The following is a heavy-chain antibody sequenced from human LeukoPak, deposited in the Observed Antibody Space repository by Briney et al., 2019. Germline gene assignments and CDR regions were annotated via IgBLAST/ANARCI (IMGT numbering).Heavy chain of an antibody. CDR2: ISSSSSYI. D-gene: IGHD3-22*01. CDR3: AKSKAAWSYYDSSGYSP. J-gene: IGHJ5*02. Sequence: GGSLRLSCAASGFTFSSYSMNWVRQAPGKGLEWVSSISSSSSYIYYADSVKGRFTISRDNSKNTLYLQMNSLRAEDTAVYYCAKSKAAWSYYDSSGYSPWGQGTLVTVSS. CDR1: GFTFSSYS. V-gene: IGHV3-21*04.